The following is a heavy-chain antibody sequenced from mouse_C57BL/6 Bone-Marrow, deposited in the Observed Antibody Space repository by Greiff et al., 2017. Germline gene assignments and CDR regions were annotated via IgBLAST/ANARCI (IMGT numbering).Heavy chain of an antibody. J-gene: IGHJ3*01. CDR2: INPNNGGT. V-gene: IGHV1-26*01. Sequence: VQLQQSGPELVKPGASVKISCKASGYTFTDYYMNWVKQSHGKSLEWIGDINPNNGGTSYNQKFKGKATLTVDTSSSTAYMELCSLTSEDSAVYYCARDLRRRPFAYWGQGTLVTVSA. CDR1: GYTFTDYY. D-gene: IGHD2-12*01. CDR3: ARDLRRRPFAY.